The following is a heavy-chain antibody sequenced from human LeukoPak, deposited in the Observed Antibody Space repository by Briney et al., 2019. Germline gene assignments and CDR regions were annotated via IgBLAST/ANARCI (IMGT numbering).Heavy chain of an antibody. CDR3: ARLSAGAQDIVVVVAAKRRNWFDP. CDR2: INHSGST. Sequence: SETLSLTCAAYGGSFSGYYWSWIRQPPGKGLEWIGEINHSGSTNYNPSLKSRVTISVDTSKNQFSLKLSSVTAADTAVYYCARLSAGAQDIVVVVAAKRRNWFDPWGQGTLVTVSS. J-gene: IGHJ5*02. V-gene: IGHV4-34*01. D-gene: IGHD2-15*01. CDR1: GGSFSGYY.